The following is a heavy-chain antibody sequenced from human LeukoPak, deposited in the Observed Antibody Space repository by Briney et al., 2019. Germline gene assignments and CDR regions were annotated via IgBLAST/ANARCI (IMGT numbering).Heavy chain of an antibody. D-gene: IGHD6-13*01. CDR3: ARIASHSSSWYDGGY. CDR2: INSDGSST. Sequence: TGGSLRLSCAASGFTLSSYWMHWARQAPGKGLVWVSRINSDGSSTSYADSVKGRFTISRDNAKNTLYLQMNSLRAEDTGVYYCARIASHSSSWYDGGYWGQGTLVTVSS. J-gene: IGHJ4*02. CDR1: GFTLSSYW. V-gene: IGHV3-74*01.